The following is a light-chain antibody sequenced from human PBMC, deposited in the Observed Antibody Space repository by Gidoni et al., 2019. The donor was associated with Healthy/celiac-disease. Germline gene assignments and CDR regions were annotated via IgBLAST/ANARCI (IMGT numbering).Light chain of an antibody. CDR2: WAS. Sequence: DIVMTQSPDSLAGSLGERATINCKSSQSVLYSSNNKNYLAWYQQKPGQPPKLLIYWASTRESGVPDRFSGSGSGTDFTLTISSLQAEDVAVYYYQQYYSTLPLTFGGGTKVEIK. V-gene: IGKV4-1*01. J-gene: IGKJ4*01. CDR3: QQYYSTLPLT. CDR1: QSVLYSSNNKNY.